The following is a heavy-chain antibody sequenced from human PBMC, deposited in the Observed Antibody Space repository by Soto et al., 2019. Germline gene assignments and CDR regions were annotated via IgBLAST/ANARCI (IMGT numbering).Heavy chain of an antibody. D-gene: IGHD3-9*01. Sequence: EVQLVESGGGLVQPGGSLRLSCAASGFTVSSNYMSWVRQAPGKGLEWVSVIYSGGSTYYADSVKGRITISRDNYKNTLYLQMNSLRAEDTAVYYCARDMSGDYDILTGYRSTPDDYWGQGTLVTVSS. J-gene: IGHJ4*02. CDR1: GFTVSSNY. V-gene: IGHV3-66*01. CDR3: ARDMSGDYDILTGYRSTPDDY. CDR2: IYSGGST.